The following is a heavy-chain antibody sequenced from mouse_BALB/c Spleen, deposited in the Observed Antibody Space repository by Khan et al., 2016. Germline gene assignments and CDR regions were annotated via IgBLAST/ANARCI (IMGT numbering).Heavy chain of an antibody. CDR3: TRSYYGERFGTMNH. V-gene: IGHV1-63*02. CDR1: GYRITDYW. CDR2: IYPGGDYT. J-gene: IGHJ4*01. Sequence: QVQLQQSGAELVRPGTSVKMSCKAAGYRITDYWIGWVKQRPGHGLEWIGDIYPGGDYTKYNEKFKGKVTLTADTSSNTVYMQLSSLTSEDSAIYYYTRSYYGERFGTMNHWGQGTSVTVSS. D-gene: IGHD1-1*01.